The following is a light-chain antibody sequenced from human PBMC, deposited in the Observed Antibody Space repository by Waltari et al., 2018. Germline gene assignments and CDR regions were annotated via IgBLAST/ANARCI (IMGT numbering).Light chain of an antibody. V-gene: IGLV2-14*03. CDR3: NSYTSSYTYV. Sequence: QSALTQPASVSASPGQSIPLSCTGTSSDVGGYHFVPWYQQHPGKAPKLMIYGVSTRPSGVSSRFSGFKSGNTASLTIPGLQAEDEADYYCNSYTSSYTYVFGTGTKVTVL. J-gene: IGLJ1*01. CDR2: GVS. CDR1: SSDVGGYHF.